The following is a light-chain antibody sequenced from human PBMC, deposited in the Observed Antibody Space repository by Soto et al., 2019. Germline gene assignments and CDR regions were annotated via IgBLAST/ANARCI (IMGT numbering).Light chain of an antibody. CDR3: QQRSDWPST. CDR1: RSVTGY. CDR2: DAS. Sequence: EIVLTQSPTTLSLSPGERATLSCRASRSVTGYLAWYQPKPGQAPRLLIYDASSRATGIPPRFSGSGSGTDFTLTITSLEPEDFAVYYCQQRSDWPSTVGGGTKVEI. J-gene: IGKJ4*01. V-gene: IGKV3-11*01.